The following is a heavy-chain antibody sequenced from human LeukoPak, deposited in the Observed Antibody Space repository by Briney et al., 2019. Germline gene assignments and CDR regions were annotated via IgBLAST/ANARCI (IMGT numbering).Heavy chain of an antibody. CDR2: IYYSGST. Sequence: KPSETRSLTGTVSGDYISTSNYYWGWIRQSPGKGLEWIGNIYYSGSTYYNPFLKSRVSISIATSMNQFSLKVNSLTVTDAAFYYYARFFYYDASRPHCWHQGTLVAVSS. CDR1: GDYISTSNYY. J-gene: IGHJ4*02. D-gene: IGHD3-16*01. CDR3: ARFFYYDASRPHC. V-gene: IGHV4-39*01.